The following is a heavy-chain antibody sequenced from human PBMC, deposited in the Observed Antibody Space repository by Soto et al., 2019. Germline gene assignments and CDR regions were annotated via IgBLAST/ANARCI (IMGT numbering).Heavy chain of an antibody. V-gene: IGHV4-59*01. CDR1: GGSISSYY. Sequence: SETLSLTCTVSGGSISSYYWSWIRQPPGKGLEWIVYIYYSGSTNYNPSLKSRVTISVDTSKNQFSLKLSFVTAADTAVYYCARDDYFDYWGQGTLVTVSS. J-gene: IGHJ4*02. CDR2: IYYSGST. CDR3: ARDDYFDY.